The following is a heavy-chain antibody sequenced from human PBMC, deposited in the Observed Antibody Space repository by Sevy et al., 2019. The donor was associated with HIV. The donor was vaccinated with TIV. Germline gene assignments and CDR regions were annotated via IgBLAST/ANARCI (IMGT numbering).Heavy chain of an antibody. CDR2: ISASGVNT. V-gene: IGHV3-23*01. Sequence: GGSLRLSCAASGFTFSTYNNTWVRQAPGKGLEWVSSISASGVNTDYADSVKGRVTISRDNSKNTLYLQMNSLRAEDTAVYYCGRGWFDSWGQGTLVTVSS. CDR1: GFTFSTYN. CDR3: GRGWFDS. J-gene: IGHJ5*01.